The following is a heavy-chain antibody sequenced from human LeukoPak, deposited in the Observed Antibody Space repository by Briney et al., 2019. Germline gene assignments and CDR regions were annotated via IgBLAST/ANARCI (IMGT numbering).Heavy chain of an antibody. CDR1: GDSVSSNSAA. D-gene: IGHD1-26*01. CDR2: TYYRSKWYN. Sequence: SQSLSLTCAISGDSVSSNSAAWNWIRQSPSRGLEWLGRTYYRSKWYNDYAVSVKSRMTINPDTSKNQFSLQLNSVTPEDTAVYYCARTYRGSTLGGEYYFDYWGQGTLVTVSS. CDR3: ARTYRGSTLGGEYYFDY. V-gene: IGHV6-1*01. J-gene: IGHJ4*02.